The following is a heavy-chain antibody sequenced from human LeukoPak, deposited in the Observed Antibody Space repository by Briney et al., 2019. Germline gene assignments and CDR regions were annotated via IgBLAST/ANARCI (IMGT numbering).Heavy chain of an antibody. CDR3: AGVVLSNYDLWSGYSSWFDP. CDR2: IYTSGST. V-gene: IGHV4-4*07. Sequence: PETLSLTCIVSGGSISSYYWSWIRPPAGRGLEWIGRIYTSGSTNYNTTLKSRVTISVDPSKNQFSLKLSSVTAADTAVYYCAGVVLSNYDLWSGYSSWFDPWGQGTLVTVSS. CDR1: GGSISSYY. J-gene: IGHJ5*02. D-gene: IGHD3-3*01.